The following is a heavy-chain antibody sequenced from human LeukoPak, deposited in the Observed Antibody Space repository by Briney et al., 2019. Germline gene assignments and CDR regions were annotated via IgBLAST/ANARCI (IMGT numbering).Heavy chain of an antibody. J-gene: IGHJ4*02. D-gene: IGHD1-7*01. CDR3: ARVSDAGTLDY. CDR1: GYSISSGYY. Sequence: PSETLSLTCTVSGYSISSGYYWGWIRQPPGKGLEWIGSIYHSGSTYYNPSLKSRVTISVDTSKNQFSLKLSSVTAADTAVYYCARVSDAGTLDYWGQGTLVTVSS. CDR2: IYHSGST. V-gene: IGHV4-38-2*02.